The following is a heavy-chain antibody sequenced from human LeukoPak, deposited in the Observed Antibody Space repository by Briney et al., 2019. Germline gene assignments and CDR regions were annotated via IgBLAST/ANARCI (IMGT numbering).Heavy chain of an antibody. CDR3: ARPLSGSYYQGFDY. J-gene: IGHJ4*02. CDR1: GGSISTYY. Sequence: PSETLSLTCTVSGGSISTYYWSWIRQPPGKGLEWIGFIYYGGSTNVNPSLKSRVTISVDMSKNQFSLQLSSVTAADTAVYYCARPLSGSYYQGFDYWGQGTLVTVSS. CDR2: IYYGGST. V-gene: IGHV4-59*01. D-gene: IGHD1-26*01.